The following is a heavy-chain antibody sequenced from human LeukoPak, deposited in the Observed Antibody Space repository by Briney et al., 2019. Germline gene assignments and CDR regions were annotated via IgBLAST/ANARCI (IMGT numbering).Heavy chain of an antibody. D-gene: IGHD1-26*01. CDR1: RGTFSSYA. V-gene: IGHV1-18*01. Sequence: ASVKVPCKASRGTFSSYAISWVRQAPGQGLEWIGWISAYNGNTNYAQKLQGRVTMTTDTSTSTAYMELRSLRSDDTAVYYCARRKVGATTIDYWGQGTLVTVSS. CDR3: ARRKVGATTIDY. CDR2: ISAYNGNT. J-gene: IGHJ4*02.